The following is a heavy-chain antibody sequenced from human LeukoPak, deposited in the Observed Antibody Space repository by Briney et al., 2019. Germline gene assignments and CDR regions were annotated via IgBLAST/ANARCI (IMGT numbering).Heavy chain of an antibody. J-gene: IGHJ4*02. CDR3: ATTIYIAVAGPMDY. CDR1: GYTFTRYY. V-gene: IGHV1-46*01. D-gene: IGHD6-19*01. Sequence: ASVKVSCKASGYTFTRYYMHWVRQAPGQGLEWMGIINPSGGSTSYAQKFQGRVTMTEDTSTDTAYMELSSLRSEDTAVYYCATTIYIAVAGPMDYWGQGTLVTVSS. CDR2: INPSGGST.